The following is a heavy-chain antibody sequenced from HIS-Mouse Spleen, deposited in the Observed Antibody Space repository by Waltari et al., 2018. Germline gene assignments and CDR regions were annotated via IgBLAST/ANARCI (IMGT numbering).Heavy chain of an antibody. D-gene: IGHD2-2*01. J-gene: IGHJ1*01. V-gene: IGHV3-23*01. CDR2: ISGSGGST. CDR1: GFTFSSYA. Sequence: EVQLLESGGGLVQPGGSLRLSCACSGFTFSSYAMSWFRQAPGKGLELVSAISGSGGSTYYADSVKGRFTISRDNSKNTLYLQMNSLRAEDTAVYYCANPKSVAAAPQYFQHWGQGTLVTVSS. CDR3: ANPKSVAAAPQYFQH.